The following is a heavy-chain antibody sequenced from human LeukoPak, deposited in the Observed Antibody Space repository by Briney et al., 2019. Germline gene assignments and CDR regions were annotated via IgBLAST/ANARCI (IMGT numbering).Heavy chain of an antibody. J-gene: IGHJ6*02. V-gene: IGHV3-74*01. CDR1: GFTFSTYW. CDR3: ARQWGSDMDV. CDR2: INIDGSTT. D-gene: IGHD2-8*01. Sequence: GGSLRLSCAASGFTFSTYWMHWVRQAPGKGLVWVSRINIDGSTTTYADSMKGRFTISRDNAKSTLYLQMNSLRAEDTAVYYCARQWGSDMDVWGQATTVTDSS.